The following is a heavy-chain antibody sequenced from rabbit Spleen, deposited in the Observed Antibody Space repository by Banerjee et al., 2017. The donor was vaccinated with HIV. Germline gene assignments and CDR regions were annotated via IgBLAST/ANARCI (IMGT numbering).Heavy chain of an antibody. J-gene: IGHJ6*01. Sequence: QSLEESGGDLVKPGASLTLTCTASGFSFSNRYYMCWVRQAPGKGLEWVACIASGSSGDTYYASWAKGRFTISKTSSTTVTLRMTSLTVADTATYFCARDLAGVIGWNFCLRGQGTLVTVS. D-gene: IGHD4-1*01. CDR2: IASGSSGDT. CDR3: ARDLAGVIGWNFCL. V-gene: IGHV1S40*01. CDR1: GFSFSNRYY.